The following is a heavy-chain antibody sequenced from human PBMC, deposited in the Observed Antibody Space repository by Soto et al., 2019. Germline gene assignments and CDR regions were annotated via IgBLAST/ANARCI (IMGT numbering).Heavy chain of an antibody. CDR2: IIPILGIA. D-gene: IGHD3-3*01. CDR1: GGTFSSYT. Sequence: GASVKVSCKASGGTFSSYTISWVRQAPGQGLEWMGRIIPILGIANYAQKFQGRVTITADKSTSTAYMELSSLRSEDTAVYYCASFGVVAVKGAFDIWGQGTMVTVSS. V-gene: IGHV1-69*02. J-gene: IGHJ3*02. CDR3: ASFGVVAVKGAFDI.